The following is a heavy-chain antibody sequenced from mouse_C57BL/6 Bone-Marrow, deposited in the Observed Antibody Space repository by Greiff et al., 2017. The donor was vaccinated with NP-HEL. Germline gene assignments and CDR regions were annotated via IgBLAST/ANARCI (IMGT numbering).Heavy chain of an antibody. D-gene: IGHD2-4*01. V-gene: IGHV10-1*01. CDR2: IRSKSNNYAT. J-gene: IGHJ3*01. Sequence: EVQRVESGGGLVQPKGSLKLSCAASGFSFNTYAMNWVRQAPGKGLEWVARIRSKSNNYATYYADSVKDRFTISRDDSESMLYLQMKNLKTEDTAMYYCVRHGLRRAYWGQGTLVTVSA. CDR3: VRHGLRRAY. CDR1: GFSFNTYA.